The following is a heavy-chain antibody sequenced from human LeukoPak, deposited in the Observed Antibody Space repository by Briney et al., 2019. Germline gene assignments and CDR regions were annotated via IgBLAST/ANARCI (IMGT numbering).Heavy chain of an antibody. CDR3: VKEAVTPHFDY. Sequence: GESLKISCVASGFAFGDYAMGWVRQAPGKGLEWVSAITNSGGSTYYADSVQGRFTISRDNPKNTLYLQMKSLRVEDTAVYYCVKEAVTPHFDYWGQGTLVTVSS. J-gene: IGHJ4*02. D-gene: IGHD6-19*01. CDR1: GFAFGDYA. CDR2: ITNSGGST. V-gene: IGHV3-23*01.